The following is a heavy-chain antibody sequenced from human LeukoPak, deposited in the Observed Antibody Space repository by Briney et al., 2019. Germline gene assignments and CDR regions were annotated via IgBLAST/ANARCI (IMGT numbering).Heavy chain of an antibody. V-gene: IGHV3-43*02. J-gene: IGHJ4*02. CDR1: GFTFSDYY. Sequence: GGSLRLSCAASGFTFSDYYMSWIRQAPGKGLEWVSLISGDGGSTYYADSVKGRFTISRDNSKNSLYLQMNSLRTEDTALYYCAKDRENYDFWSGYYFLFDYWGQGTLLTVSS. CDR2: ISGDGGST. CDR3: AKDRENYDFWSGYYFLFDY. D-gene: IGHD3-3*01.